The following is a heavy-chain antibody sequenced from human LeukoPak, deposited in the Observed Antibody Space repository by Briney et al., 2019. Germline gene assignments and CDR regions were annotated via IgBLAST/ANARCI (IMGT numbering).Heavy chain of an antibody. D-gene: IGHD6-13*01. CDR2: ISYNGSNK. J-gene: IGHJ4*02. CDR3: ARAQLPYSSSAAHDY. V-gene: IGHV3-30*04. Sequence: GGSLRLSCAASGCTFSSYAMHWVRQAPGKGLEWVAVISYNGSNKYYADSVKGRFTISRDNSKNTLYLQMNSLRAEDTAVYYCARAQLPYSSSAAHDYWGKGTLVTVSS. CDR1: GCTFSSYA.